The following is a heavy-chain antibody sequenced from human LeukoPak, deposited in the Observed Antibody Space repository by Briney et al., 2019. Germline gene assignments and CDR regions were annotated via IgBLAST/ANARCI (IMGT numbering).Heavy chain of an antibody. V-gene: IGHV3-23*01. CDR3: AKDPKSKAYYDLWSGPYYFDY. J-gene: IGHJ4*02. Sequence: GGSLRLSCAVSGFTFSSYATSWVRQAPGKGLEWVSAISGSGGSTYYADSVEGRFTISRDNSKNTLYLQMNSLRAEDTAVYYCAKDPKSKAYYDLWSGPYYFDYWGQGTLVTVSS. CDR1: GFTFSSYA. CDR2: ISGSGGST. D-gene: IGHD3-3*01.